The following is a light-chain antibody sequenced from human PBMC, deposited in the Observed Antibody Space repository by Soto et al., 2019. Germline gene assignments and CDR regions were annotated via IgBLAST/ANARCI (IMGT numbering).Light chain of an antibody. V-gene: IGLV1-47*01. CDR1: SSNIQNYY. CDR2: RNN. Sequence: QPVLTQPPSASGTPGQRVTISCSGSSSNIQNYYVYWYQQLPGTAPKLLIYRNNQRPSGVPDRCSSSKSGTSASLAITGLGSEDEADYYCAAWDDSLSVVFGGGTKLTVL. CDR3: AAWDDSLSVV. J-gene: IGLJ3*02.